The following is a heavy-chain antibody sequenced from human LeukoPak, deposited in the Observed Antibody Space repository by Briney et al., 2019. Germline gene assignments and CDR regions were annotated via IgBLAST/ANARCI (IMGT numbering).Heavy chain of an antibody. Sequence: PSETLSLTCTVSGGSISSSSYYWRWIRQPPGKGLEWIVRIYYSGRTYYNPSLKSRATISVETPKNKLSLKLSSVTAADTAVYYCARLASSIAARGAFDIWGQGTMVTVSS. CDR2: IYYSGRT. CDR3: ARLASSIAARGAFDI. V-gene: IGHV4-39*01. J-gene: IGHJ3*02. CDR1: GGSISSSSYY. D-gene: IGHD6-6*01.